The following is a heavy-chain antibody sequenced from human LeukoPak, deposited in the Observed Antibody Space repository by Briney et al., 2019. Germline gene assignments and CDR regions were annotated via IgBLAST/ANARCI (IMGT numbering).Heavy chain of an antibody. CDR2: ISWNSGSI. CDR3: AKDMPGTRGGFDY. Sequence: GGSLRLSCAASGFTFDDYAMHWVRQAPGKGLEWVSGISWNSGSIGYADSVKGRFTISRDNAKNSLYLQMNSLRAEDTALYYCAKDMPGTRGGFDYWGQGTLVTVSS. J-gene: IGHJ4*02. CDR1: GFTFDDYA. V-gene: IGHV3-9*01. D-gene: IGHD1-1*01.